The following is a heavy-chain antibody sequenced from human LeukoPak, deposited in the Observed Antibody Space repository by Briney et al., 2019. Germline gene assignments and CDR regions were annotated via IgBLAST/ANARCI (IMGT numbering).Heavy chain of an antibody. Sequence: PSETLSLTCTVSGGSISSYYWSWIRQPPGKGLEWIGYIYYSGSTNYNPSLKSRVTISVDTSKNQFSLKLSSVTAADTAVYYCARAPSGYGSFHYYYYGMDVWGQGTTVTVSS. V-gene: IGHV4-59*01. CDR2: IYYSGST. J-gene: IGHJ6*02. CDR3: ARAPSGYGSFHYYYYGMDV. D-gene: IGHD5-12*01. CDR1: GGSISSYY.